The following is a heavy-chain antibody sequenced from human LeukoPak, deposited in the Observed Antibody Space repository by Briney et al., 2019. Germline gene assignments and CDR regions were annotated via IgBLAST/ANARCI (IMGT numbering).Heavy chain of an antibody. CDR1: GYSFTSYW. J-gene: IGHJ4*02. D-gene: IGHD3-22*01. V-gene: IGHV5-10-1*01. CDR3: ARHLPSTLYYDSSSYPPDDH. CDR2: IDPDDSYT. Sequence: PGESLKISCKGSGYSFTSYWISWVRQMPGKGLEWMGRIDPDDSYTNFSPSFQGHVTISADKYISTAYLQWSSLKASDTAMYYCARHLPSTLYYDSSSYPPDDHWGQGTLVTVSS.